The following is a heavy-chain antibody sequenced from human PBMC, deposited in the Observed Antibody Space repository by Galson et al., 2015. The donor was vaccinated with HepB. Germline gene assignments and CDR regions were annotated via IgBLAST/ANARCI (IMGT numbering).Heavy chain of an antibody. J-gene: IGHJ4*02. D-gene: IGHD4-23*01. Sequence: SLKLSCAASGFTFSSFGMHWVRQAPGKGLEWVAVIWDDGSKKYYADSVKGRFSISRDTSKNTLYLQMNSLRAEDTAVYYCAKEALPDYGGITGFHFWGQGTLVTVSS. CDR1: GFTFSSFG. CDR3: AKEALPDYGGITGFHF. CDR2: IWDDGSKK. V-gene: IGHV3-33*06.